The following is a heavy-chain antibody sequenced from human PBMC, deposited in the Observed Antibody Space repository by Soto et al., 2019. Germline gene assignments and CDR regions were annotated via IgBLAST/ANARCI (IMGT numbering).Heavy chain of an antibody. D-gene: IGHD6-13*01. J-gene: IGHJ4*02. CDR2: INHSGST. Sequence: SETLSLTCAVYGGSFSGYYCSWIRQPPGKGLEWIGEINHSGSTNYNPSLKSRVTISVDTSKDQFSLKLRSVTAAVSVVYYCARGGRTAAAVVYWGKGTLVTVSS. CDR3: ARGGRTAAAVVY. V-gene: IGHV4-34*01. CDR1: GGSFSGYY.